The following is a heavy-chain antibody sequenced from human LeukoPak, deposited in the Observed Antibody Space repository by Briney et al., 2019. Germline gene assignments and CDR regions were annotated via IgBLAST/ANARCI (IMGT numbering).Heavy chain of an antibody. J-gene: IGHJ5*02. V-gene: IGHV1-18*01. CDR1: GYTFTNYV. CDR3: ARDTAAAGRVNWFDP. CDR2: ISVYNGNT. Sequence: ASVKVSCKASGYTFTNYVISWVRQAPGQGLEWMGWISVYNGNTNYAQKLQGRVTMTTDTSTSTAYMELRSLRSDDTAVYYCARDTAAAGRVNWFDPWGQGTLVTVSS. D-gene: IGHD6-13*01.